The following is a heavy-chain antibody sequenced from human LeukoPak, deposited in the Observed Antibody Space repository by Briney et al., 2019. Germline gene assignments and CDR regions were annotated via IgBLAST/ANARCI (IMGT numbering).Heavy chain of an antibody. Sequence: PGGSLRLSCAASGFTFSSYSMNWVRQARGKGLEWVSYISPSSSPKDYADSVKGRFTISRDNDKNTLYLQMNSLRAEDTAVYYCARARGYSYGYSDYWGQGTLVTVSS. V-gene: IGHV3-48*01. D-gene: IGHD5-18*01. J-gene: IGHJ4*02. CDR3: ARARGYSYGYSDY. CDR1: GFTFSSYS. CDR2: ISPSSSPK.